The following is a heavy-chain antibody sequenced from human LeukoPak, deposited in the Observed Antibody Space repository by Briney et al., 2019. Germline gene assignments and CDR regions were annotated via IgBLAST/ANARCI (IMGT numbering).Heavy chain of an antibody. CDR3: ASALLRTRDAFDI. D-gene: IGHD4/OR15-4a*01. CDR1: GFTFSSYS. Sequence: GGSLRHSCAASGFTFSSYSMNGVRQAPGKGVEWVSSISSSRREIYYADSVKGRFTICRDNDKNSLYLKVNSLSAEDTAVYYCASALLRTRDAFDIWGQGTMVTVSS. CDR2: ISSSRREI. J-gene: IGHJ3*02. V-gene: IGHV3-21*01.